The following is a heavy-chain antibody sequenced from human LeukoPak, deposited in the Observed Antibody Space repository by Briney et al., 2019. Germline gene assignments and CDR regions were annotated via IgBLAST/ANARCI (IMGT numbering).Heavy chain of an antibody. CDR3: ARGGTLEYFQH. V-gene: IGHV3-48*03. J-gene: IGHJ1*01. Sequence: TGGSLRLSCAASGFTFSSYEMKWVRQAPGKGLEWVSYISSSGSTIYYADSVKGRFTISRDNAKNSLYLQMNSLRAEDTAVYYCARGGTLEYFQHWGQGTLVTVSS. CDR1: GFTFSSYE. CDR2: ISSSGSTI.